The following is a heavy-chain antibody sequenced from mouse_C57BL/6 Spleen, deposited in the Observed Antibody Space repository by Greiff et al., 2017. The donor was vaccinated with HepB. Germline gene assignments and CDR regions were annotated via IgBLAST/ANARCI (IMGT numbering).Heavy chain of an antibody. V-gene: IGHV1-50*01. Sequence: VQLQQSGAELVKPGASVKLSCKASGYTFTSYWTQWVKQRPGQGLEWIGEIDPSDSYTNYNQKFKGKATLTVDTSSSTAYMQLSSLTSEDSAVYYCARRRYQLPDYWGQGTTLTVSS. D-gene: IGHD1-1*01. CDR3: ARRRYQLPDY. J-gene: IGHJ2*01. CDR2: IDPSDSYT. CDR1: GYTFTSYW.